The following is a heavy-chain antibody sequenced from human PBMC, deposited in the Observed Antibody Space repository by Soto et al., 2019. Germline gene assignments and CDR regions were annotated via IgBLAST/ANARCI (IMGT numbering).Heavy chain of an antibody. J-gene: IGHJ4*02. V-gene: IGHV1-18*01. Sequence: QVRLVQSGAEVKKPGASVKVSCKAPGYTFITYGVSWVRQAPGQGLDWLGWISTYNGNTRYAERLQGRVTMTTDTTTNTAYMELRKLRSDDTAVYYCARGPTDYYDNSANYFLDYWGQGTLVTVSS. CDR1: GYTFITYG. D-gene: IGHD3-22*01. CDR3: ARGPTDYYDNSANYFLDY. CDR2: ISTYNGNT.